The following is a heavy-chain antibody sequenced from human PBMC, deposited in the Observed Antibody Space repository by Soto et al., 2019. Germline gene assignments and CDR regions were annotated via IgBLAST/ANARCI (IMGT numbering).Heavy chain of an antibody. Sequence: ASVKVSCRASGYTFTGYYMDWVRQAPGQGLEWMGWINPNSGGTNYAQKFQGWVTMTRDTSISTAYMELSRLRSDDTAVYYCARGRDGAGGYNHYYYYGMDVWGQGTTVTVSS. CDR2: INPNSGGT. V-gene: IGHV1-2*04. D-gene: IGHD5-12*01. CDR3: ARGRDGAGGYNHYYYYGMDV. CDR1: GYTFTGYY. J-gene: IGHJ6*02.